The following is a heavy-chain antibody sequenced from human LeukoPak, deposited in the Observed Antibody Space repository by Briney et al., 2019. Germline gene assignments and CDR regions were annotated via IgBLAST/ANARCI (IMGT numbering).Heavy chain of an antibody. CDR3: ARGLYHYDSSGYYSFDY. CDR1: GGSISSSSYY. J-gene: IGHJ4*02. CDR2: IYYSGST. V-gene: IGHV4-39*07. D-gene: IGHD3-22*01. Sequence: SETLSLTCTVSGGSISSSSYYWGWSRQPPGKGLEWIGSIYYSGSTYYNPSLKSRVTISVDTSKNQFSLKLSSVTAADTAVYYCARGLYHYDSSGYYSFDYWGQGTLVTVSS.